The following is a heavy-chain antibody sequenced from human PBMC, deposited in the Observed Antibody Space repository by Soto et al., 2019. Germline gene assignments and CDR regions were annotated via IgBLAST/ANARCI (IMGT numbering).Heavy chain of an antibody. J-gene: IGHJ6*02. V-gene: IGHV3-21*01. D-gene: IGHD3-3*01. Sequence: GGSLRLSCAASGFTFSSYSMNWVRQAPGKGLEWVSSISSSSSYIYYADSVKGRFTISRDNAKSSLYLQMNSLRAEDTAVYYCARDPYDFWSGYQPHYYYYGMDVWGPGTPVTVSS. CDR1: GFTFSSYS. CDR2: ISSSSSYI. CDR3: ARDPYDFWSGYQPHYYYYGMDV.